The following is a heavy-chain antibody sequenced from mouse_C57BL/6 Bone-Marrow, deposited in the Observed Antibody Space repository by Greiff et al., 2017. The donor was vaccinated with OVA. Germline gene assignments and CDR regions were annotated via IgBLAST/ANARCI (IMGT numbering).Heavy chain of an antibody. CDR3: TRELRGY. CDR1: GFNIKDDY. CDR2: IDPENGDT. Sequence: EVQLQQSGAELVRPGASVKLSCTASGFNIKDDYMHWVKQRPEQGLEWIGWIDPENGDTEYASKFQGKATITADTSSNTAYLQLSSLTSEDTAVHYCTRELRGYWGQGTTLTVSS. J-gene: IGHJ2*01. V-gene: IGHV14-4*01. D-gene: IGHD1-1*01.